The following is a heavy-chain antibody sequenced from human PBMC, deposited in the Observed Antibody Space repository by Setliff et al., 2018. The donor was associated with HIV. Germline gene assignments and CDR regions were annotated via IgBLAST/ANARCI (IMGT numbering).Heavy chain of an antibody. CDR2: IYYSGST. CDR3: ARPHTGRGGGAWFDP. CDR1: GGSVSSGGYY. V-gene: IGHV4-31*03. Sequence: KTSETLSLTCTVSGGSVSSGGYYWSWIRQYPGKGLEWIGYIYYSGSTYYNPSLKSRVTVSVDTSKNQFSLTLRSVTAADTAVYYCARPHTGRGGGAWFDPWGQGTLVTVSS. J-gene: IGHJ5*02. D-gene: IGHD1-1*01.